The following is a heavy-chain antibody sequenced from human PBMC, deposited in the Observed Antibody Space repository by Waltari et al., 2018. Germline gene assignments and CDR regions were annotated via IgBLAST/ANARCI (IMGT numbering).Heavy chain of an antibody. J-gene: IGHJ4*02. CDR3: ARLPPGDY. Sequence: EVQLVESGGGLIQPGGSLRLSCAASGFTVSSNSMTWVRQAPGKGLEWVLVIHSGGDTYHADSVKGRFTISRDNSKNTLYLQMNSLRAEDTAVYYCARLPPGDYWGQGTLVTVSS. V-gene: IGHV3-53*01. D-gene: IGHD3-10*01. CDR1: GFTVSSNS. CDR2: IHSGGDT.